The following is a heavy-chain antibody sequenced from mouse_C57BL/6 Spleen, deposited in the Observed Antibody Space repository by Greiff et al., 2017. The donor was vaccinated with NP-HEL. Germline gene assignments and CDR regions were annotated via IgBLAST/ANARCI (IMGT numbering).Heavy chain of an antibody. J-gene: IGHJ4*01. CDR2: IRSKSNNYAT. V-gene: IGHV10-1*01. Sequence: EVKLVESGGGLVQPKGSLKLSCAASGFSFNTYAMNWVRQAPGKGLEWVARIRSKSNNYATYYADSVKDRFTISSDDSERMLYLQMNNLKTEDTAMYYGGRALNWVMEDWGKGTSVTDSA. CDR1: GFSFNTYA. D-gene: IGHD4-1*02. CDR3: GRALNWVMED.